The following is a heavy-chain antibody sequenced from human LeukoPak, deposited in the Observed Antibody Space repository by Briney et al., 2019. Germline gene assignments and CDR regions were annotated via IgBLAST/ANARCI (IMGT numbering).Heavy chain of an antibody. CDR2: ISPDGSMT. V-gene: IGHV3-7*03. Sequence: GGSMRVSCAASAFTFSSNYMIWVRQTPGHGPEWVARISPDGSMTHYVDYVTGRFTITRDNDRDSVYLQMKRRRADDTAGSYCARDEELVTSGRHYDRLDCWGQGTLVIASS. D-gene: IGHD5-12*01. CDR3: ARDEELVTSGRHYDRLDC. CDR1: AFTFSSNY. J-gene: IGHJ4*02.